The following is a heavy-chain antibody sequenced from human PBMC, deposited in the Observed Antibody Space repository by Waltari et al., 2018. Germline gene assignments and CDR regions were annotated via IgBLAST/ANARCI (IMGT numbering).Heavy chain of an antibody. CDR3: ARGGNTAMVTSGWFDP. CDR1: GYTFTSYD. V-gene: IGHV1-8*02. Sequence: QVQLVQSGAEVKKPGASVKVSCKASGYTFTSYDINWVRQATGQGLEGMGWMNPNSGNTGYAQKFQGRVTMTRNTSISTAYMELSSLRSEDTALYYCARGGNTAMVTSGWFDPWGQGTLVTVSS. D-gene: IGHD5-18*01. J-gene: IGHJ5*02. CDR2: MNPNSGNT.